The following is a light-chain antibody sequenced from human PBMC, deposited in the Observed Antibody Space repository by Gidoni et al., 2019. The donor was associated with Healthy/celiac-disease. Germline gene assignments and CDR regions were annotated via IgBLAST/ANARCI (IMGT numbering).Light chain of an antibody. CDR1: SSDVGGYNY. J-gene: IGLJ1*01. V-gene: IGLV2-14*01. CDR3: SSYTSSSTLV. CDR2: EVR. Sequence: QSALTQPASVSGSPGQSITIPCTGTSSDVGGYNYVSWYQQHPGKAPKRMISEVRNRPSGVSNRFSGSKSGNTASLTISGLQAEDEADYYCSSYTSSSTLVFGTGTKVTVL.